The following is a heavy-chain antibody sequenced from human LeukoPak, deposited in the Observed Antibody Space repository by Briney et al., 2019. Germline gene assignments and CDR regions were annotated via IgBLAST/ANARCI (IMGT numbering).Heavy chain of an antibody. CDR2: INPSGGST. Sequence: ASVKVSCKASGYTFTGYYMHWVRQAPGQGLEWVGIINPSGGSTSYAQKFQGRVTMTRDTSTNTVYMELSSLRSEDTAVYFCARATLSDYYFNYWGQGTLVTVSS. V-gene: IGHV1-46*01. CDR3: ARATLSDYYFNY. J-gene: IGHJ4*02. CDR1: GYTFTGYY.